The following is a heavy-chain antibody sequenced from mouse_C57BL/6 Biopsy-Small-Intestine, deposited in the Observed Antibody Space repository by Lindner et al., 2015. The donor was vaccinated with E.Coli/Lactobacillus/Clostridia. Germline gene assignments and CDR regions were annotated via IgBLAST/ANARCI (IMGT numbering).Heavy chain of an antibody. CDR3: AREGGWFLFDY. Sequence: VQLQESGPVLVKPGASVKMSCKASGYTFTDYYMNWVKQSHGKSLEWIGVINPYNGGTSYNQKFKGKATLTVDKSSSTAYMELNSLTSEDSAVYYCAREGGWFLFDYWGQGTTLTVSS. J-gene: IGHJ2*01. V-gene: IGHV1-19*01. CDR1: GYTFTDYY. D-gene: IGHD2-3*01. CDR2: INPYNGGT.